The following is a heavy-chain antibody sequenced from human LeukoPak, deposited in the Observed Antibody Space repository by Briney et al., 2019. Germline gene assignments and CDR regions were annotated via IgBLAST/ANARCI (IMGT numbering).Heavy chain of an antibody. Sequence: SETLSLTCAVYGGSFSGYYWSWIRQPPGKGLEWIGEINHSGSTNYNPSLKSRVTISVDTSKNQFSLKLSSVTAADTAVYYCARGRWGWLQSVDWFDPWGQGTPVTVSS. CDR1: GGSFSGYY. D-gene: IGHD5-24*01. CDR2: INHSGST. J-gene: IGHJ5*02. V-gene: IGHV4-34*01. CDR3: ARGRWGWLQSVDWFDP.